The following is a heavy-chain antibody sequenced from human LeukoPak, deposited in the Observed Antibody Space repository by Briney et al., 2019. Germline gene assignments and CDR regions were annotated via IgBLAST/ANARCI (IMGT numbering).Heavy chain of an antibody. D-gene: IGHD2-8*02. CDR2: ISNNGGDT. J-gene: IGHJ4*02. CDR3: AKLVGSSPLDY. V-gene: IGHV3-23*01. CDR1: GFIFSSYS. Sequence: GGSLRLSCAASGFIFSSYSMSWVRQAPGKGLEWVSAISNNGGDTYYADSVKGRFTISRDNSKSTLYLQMNSLSPEDTAVYHCAKLVGSSPLDYWGQGTLVTDSS.